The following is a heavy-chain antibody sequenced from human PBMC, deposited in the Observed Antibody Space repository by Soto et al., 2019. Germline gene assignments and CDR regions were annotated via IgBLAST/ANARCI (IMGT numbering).Heavy chain of an antibody. D-gene: IGHD4-4*01. CDR3: AKDRTVTTSGFSDF. CDR2: ILYDGSNK. Sequence: VGSLRLSCAASGFTFNNYGMHWVRQAPGKGLEWVAVILYDGSNKYYADAVRGRFTISRDNSKNTLYLQMNSLRPEDTAVYYCAKDRTVTTSGFSDFWGQGTLVTVSS. V-gene: IGHV3-30*18. J-gene: IGHJ4*02. CDR1: GFTFNNYG.